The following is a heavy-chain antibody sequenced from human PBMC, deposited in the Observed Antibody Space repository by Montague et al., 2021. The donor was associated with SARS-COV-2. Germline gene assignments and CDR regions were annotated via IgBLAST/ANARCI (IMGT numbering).Heavy chain of an antibody. CDR1: GGSISSSSYY. CDR2: IYYSGST. J-gene: IGHJ6*02. D-gene: IGHD2-2*01. V-gene: IGHV4-39*07. Sequence: SETLSLTCTVSGGSISSSSYYWGWIRQPPGKGLEWIGGIYYSGSTYYNPSLKSRVTISVDTSKNQFSLKLSSVTAADTAVYYCARDKAEYIVVVPAVPLAYSMDVWGQGTTVTVSS. CDR3: ARDKAEYIVVVPAVPLAYSMDV.